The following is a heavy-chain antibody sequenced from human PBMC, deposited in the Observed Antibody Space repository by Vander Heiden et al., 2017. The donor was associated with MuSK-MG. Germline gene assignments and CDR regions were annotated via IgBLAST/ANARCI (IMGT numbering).Heavy chain of an antibody. CDR1: GFAFSGFA. CDR2: ISGSGDDT. J-gene: IGHJ5*02. V-gene: IGHV3-23*01. D-gene: IGHD6-13*01. Sequence: EVQLLESGGGLVQPGGSLRLSCEASGFAFSGFAMSWVRQAPGKGLEWVSSISGSGDDTYHADSGKGRFLIFRDNSKNTLYMQMNRLRAEDTALYYCAKDRASAAGGTRFDPWGQGTLVTVSS. CDR3: AKDRASAAGGTRFDP.